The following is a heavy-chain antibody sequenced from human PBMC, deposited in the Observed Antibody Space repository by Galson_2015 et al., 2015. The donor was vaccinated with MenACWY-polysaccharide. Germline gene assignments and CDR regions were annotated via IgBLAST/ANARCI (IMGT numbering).Heavy chain of an antibody. CDR1: GFTFSSYW. CDR2: IKQDGSEK. D-gene: IGHD2-15*01. Sequence: SLRLSCAASGFTFSSYWMSWVRQAPGKGLEWVANIKQDGSEKYYVDSVKGRFTISRDNAKSSLYLQMNSLRAEDTAVYYCARPAGYNWFDPWGQGTLVTVSS. J-gene: IGHJ5*02. CDR3: ARPAGYNWFDP. V-gene: IGHV3-7*01.